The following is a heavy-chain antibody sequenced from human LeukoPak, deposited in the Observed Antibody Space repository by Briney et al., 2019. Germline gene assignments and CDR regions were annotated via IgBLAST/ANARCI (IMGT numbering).Heavy chain of an antibody. CDR3: ARGRGSYYPLDY. D-gene: IGHD1-26*01. CDR2: IWYDGCNK. Sequence: GGSLRLSCAASGFTFSSYGMHWVRQAPGKGLEWVAVIWYDGCNKYYADSVKGRFTVSRDNSKNTLYLQMNSLRAEDTAVYYCARGRGSYYPLDYWGQGTLVTVSS. V-gene: IGHV3-33*01. J-gene: IGHJ4*02. CDR1: GFTFSSYG.